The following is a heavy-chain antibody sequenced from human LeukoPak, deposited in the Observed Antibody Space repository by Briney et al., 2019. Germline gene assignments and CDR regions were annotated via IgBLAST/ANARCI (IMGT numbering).Heavy chain of an antibody. J-gene: IGHJ4*02. Sequence: PSETLSLTCSVSGGSIGSYHWNWIRQPSGKGLEWIGIVFNNRGTKHNPSLKSRVAISVDTSKNQFALKLSSVTAADTAVYYCVASYGGYVLDYWGQGALVIVSS. CDR3: VASYGGYVLDY. CDR2: VFNNRGT. V-gene: IGHV4-59*01. D-gene: IGHD5-12*01. CDR1: GGSIGSYH.